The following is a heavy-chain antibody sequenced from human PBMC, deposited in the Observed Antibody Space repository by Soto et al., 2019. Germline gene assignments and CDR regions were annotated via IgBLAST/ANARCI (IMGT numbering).Heavy chain of an antibody. CDR1: GGSFRTYT. J-gene: IGHJ6*02. Sequence: GASVKVSCKASGGSFRTYTTSWVRQAPGQGLEWVGGIIPIFGTVNYAQKLRDRVTITADESTSTAYMELTNLRSEDTAVYYCTRDRGGTRPYYAMVVWGQGTTVTVSS. CDR3: TRDRGGTRPYYAMVV. D-gene: IGHD1-26*01. CDR2: IIPIFGTV. V-gene: IGHV1-69*13.